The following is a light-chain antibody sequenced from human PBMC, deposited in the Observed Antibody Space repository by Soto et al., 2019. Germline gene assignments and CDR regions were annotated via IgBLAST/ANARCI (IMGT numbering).Light chain of an antibody. CDR2: HAS. Sequence: EIVLTQSPGTLSLSPGERATLSCRASQSVRNTYLAGYQQRPGQAPRLIIYHASSRGTVIPDRFSGSGCGTDFALTSSRLEPEDFGVYYCQQYDNSQPITFGQGTRLEIK. J-gene: IGKJ5*01. V-gene: IGKV3-20*01. CDR1: QSVRNTY. CDR3: QQYDNSQPIT.